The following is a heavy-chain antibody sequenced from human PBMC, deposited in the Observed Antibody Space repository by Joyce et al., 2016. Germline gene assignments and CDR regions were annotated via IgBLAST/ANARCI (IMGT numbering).Heavy chain of an antibody. CDR3: VRGRRSGGPYYFDY. CDR1: GLTFTSYA. CDR2: ISSSGSRI. J-gene: IGHJ4*02. D-gene: IGHD2-15*01. V-gene: IGHV3-21*02. Sequence: EVQLAESGGGLVNPGGSLRLSCSASGLTFTSYAINWVRQGTGKGREWVSSISSSGSRIYYADSVKGRLTISRDSAKVYLQMNSLRAEDTAVYYCVRGRRSGGPYYFDYWGQGTLVTVSS.